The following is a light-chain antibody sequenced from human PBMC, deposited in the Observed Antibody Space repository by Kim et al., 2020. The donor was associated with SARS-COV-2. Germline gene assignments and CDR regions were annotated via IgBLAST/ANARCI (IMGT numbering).Light chain of an antibody. J-gene: IGLJ2*01. V-gene: IGLV3-19*01. CDR3: KSGDSNDNVV. Sequence: SSELTQDPAVSVALGQTVRITCQGDSLRSYYATWYQQKPGQAPILVIYGKSNRPSGIPDRFSGSSSGNTASLTITGTQAGDEADYYCKSGDSNDNVVFGG. CDR1: SLRSYY. CDR2: GKS.